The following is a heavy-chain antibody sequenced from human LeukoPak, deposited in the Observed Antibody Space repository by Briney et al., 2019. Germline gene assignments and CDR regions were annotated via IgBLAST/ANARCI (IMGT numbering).Heavy chain of an antibody. D-gene: IGHD3-9*01. CDR3: ARKDFECTNNDRVAGNFKTNLFDP. Sequence: GGSLRLSCAASGFTFSSYAMHWVRQAPGKGLEWVSVISYDGSNKYYADSVKGRFTISRDNSKNTLYLQMNSLRAEDTAVYYCARKDFECTNNDRVAGNFKTNLFDPWGHRTLVTVSS. J-gene: IGHJ5*02. CDR1: GFTFSSYA. V-gene: IGHV3-30-3*01. CDR2: ISYDGSNK.